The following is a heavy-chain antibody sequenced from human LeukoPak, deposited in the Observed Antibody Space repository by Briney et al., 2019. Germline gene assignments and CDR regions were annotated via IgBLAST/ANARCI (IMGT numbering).Heavy chain of an antibody. V-gene: IGHV4-38-2*02. CDR3: ARDQRTTGTWP. J-gene: IGHJ5*02. D-gene: IGHD1-1*01. Sequence: SETLSLTCAVSNYSISSGYYWGWVRQPPGKGLEWIGNIYHTGSTYYNPSLKSRITISVDTSKNQFSLKLSSVTAADTAVYYCARDQRTTGTWPWGQGTLSPSPQ. CDR2: IYHTGST. CDR1: NYSISSGYY.